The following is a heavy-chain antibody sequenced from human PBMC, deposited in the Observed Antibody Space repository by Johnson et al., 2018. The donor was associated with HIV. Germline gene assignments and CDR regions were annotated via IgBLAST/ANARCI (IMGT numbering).Heavy chain of an antibody. D-gene: IGHD3-10*01. CDR2: IYSGGST. CDR3: ARLEDRGRGAFDI. J-gene: IGHJ3*02. CDR1: GFTVSSNY. V-gene: IGHV3-53*01. Sequence: VQLVESGGGVVQPGRSLRLSCAASGFTVSSNYMSWVRQAPGKGLEWVSVIYSGGSTYYADSVKGRFTISRDNSKNTLYLQMNSLRAEDTAVYYCARLEDRGRGAFDIWGHGTMVTVSS.